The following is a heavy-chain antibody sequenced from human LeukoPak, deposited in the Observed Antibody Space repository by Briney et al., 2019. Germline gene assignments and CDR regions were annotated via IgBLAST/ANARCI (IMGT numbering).Heavy chain of an antibody. J-gene: IGHJ6*03. Sequence: ASVKVSCKTSGYTFTVHYMNWVRQAPGQGLEWMGRINPTTGVANYAQKLQGRITVTRDTSINTAYMELSSLRSDDTAVYYCARLDRNYYYLDVWGQGTTVTVSS. CDR2: INPTTGVA. V-gene: IGHV1-2*06. CDR1: GYTFTVHY. D-gene: IGHD1-1*01. CDR3: ARLDRNYYYLDV.